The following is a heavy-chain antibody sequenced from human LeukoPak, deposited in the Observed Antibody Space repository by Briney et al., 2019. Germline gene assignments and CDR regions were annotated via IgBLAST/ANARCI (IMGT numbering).Heavy chain of an antibody. Sequence: SETLSLTCTVSGGSVSSGSYYWSWIRQPPGKGLEWIGSIYYSGSTYYNPSLKSRVTISVDTSKNQFSLKLSSVTAADTAVCYCATDSSGWYDNWFDPWGQGTLVTVSS. CDR3: ATDSSGWYDNWFDP. J-gene: IGHJ5*02. CDR2: IYYSGST. CDR1: GGSVSSGSYY. V-gene: IGHV4-39*02. D-gene: IGHD6-19*01.